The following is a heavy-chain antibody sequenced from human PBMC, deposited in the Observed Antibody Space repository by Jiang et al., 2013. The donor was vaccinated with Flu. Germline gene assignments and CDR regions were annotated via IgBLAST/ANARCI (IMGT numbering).Heavy chain of an antibody. CDR3: ARQLFGTTHYFDY. J-gene: IGHJ4*02. D-gene: IGHD1/OR15-1a*01. CDR1: GGSISSYY. CDR2: IYDSGST. Sequence: LLKPSETLSLTCTVSGGSISSYYWSWIRQPPGKGLEWIGYIYDSGSTNYNPSLKSRVTISVDMSKNQFSLKLRSVTAADTAVYYCARQLFGTTHYFDYWGQGTLVTVSS. V-gene: IGHV4-59*08.